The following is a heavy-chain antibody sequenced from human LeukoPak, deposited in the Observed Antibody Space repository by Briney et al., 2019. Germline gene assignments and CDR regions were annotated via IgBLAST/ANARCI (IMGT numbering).Heavy chain of an antibody. CDR3: VKDVGGSYAFDY. D-gene: IGHD1-26*01. V-gene: IGHV3-64D*09. Sequence: GGSLRLSCSASGFTFSRYAMHWVRQAPGKGLEYVSGINDNGGRTHYRDSVKGRFSISRDNSKNTLHLQMSTLRAEDTALYYCVKDVGGSYAFDYWGQGILVTV. CDR1: GFTFSRYA. CDR2: INDNGGRT. J-gene: IGHJ4*02.